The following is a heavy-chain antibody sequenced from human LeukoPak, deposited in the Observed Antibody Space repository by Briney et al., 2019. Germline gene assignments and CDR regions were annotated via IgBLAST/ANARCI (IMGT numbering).Heavy chain of an antibody. CDR1: GGSISSSSYY. D-gene: IGHD3-10*01. CDR3: ARDFMVRGVIISGWFDP. Sequence: SETLSLTCTVSGGSISSSSYYWGWIRQPPGKGLEWIGSIYYSGSTYYNPSLKSRVTISVDTSKNQFSLKLSSVTAADTAVYYCARDFMVRGVIISGWFDPWGQGTLVTVSS. J-gene: IGHJ5*02. V-gene: IGHV4-39*07. CDR2: IYYSGST.